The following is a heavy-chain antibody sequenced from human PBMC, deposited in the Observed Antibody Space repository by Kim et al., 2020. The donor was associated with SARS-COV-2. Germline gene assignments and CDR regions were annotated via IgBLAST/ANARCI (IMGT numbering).Heavy chain of an antibody. CDR1: GFTFDDYA. J-gene: IGHJ4*02. CDR2: ISWNSGSI. V-gene: IGHV3-9*01. Sequence: GGSLRLSCAASGFTFDDYAMHWVRQAPGKGLEWVSGISWNSGSIGYADSVKGRFTISRDNAKNSLYLQMNSLRAEDTALYYCAKDILAAAGTCFDYWGQGTLVTVSS. CDR3: AKDILAAAGTCFDY. D-gene: IGHD6-13*01.